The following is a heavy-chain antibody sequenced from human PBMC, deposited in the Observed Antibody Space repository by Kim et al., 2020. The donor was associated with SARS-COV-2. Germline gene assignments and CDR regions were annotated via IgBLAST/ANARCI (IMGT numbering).Heavy chain of an antibody. CDR1: GGSISSSSYY. CDR3: AREGIVLMVYAPYYYYGMDV. V-gene: IGHV4-39*07. D-gene: IGHD2-8*01. CDR2: IYYSGCT. J-gene: IGHJ6*02. Sequence: SETLSLTCTVSGGSISSSSYYWGWIRQPPGKGLEWIGSIYYSGCTYYNPSLKSRVTISVDTSKNQFSLKLSSVTAADTAVYYCAREGIVLMVYAPYYYYGMDVWGQGTTVTVSS.